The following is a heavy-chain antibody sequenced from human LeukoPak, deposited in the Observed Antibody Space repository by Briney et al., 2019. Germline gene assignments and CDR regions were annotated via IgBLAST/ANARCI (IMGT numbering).Heavy chain of an antibody. J-gene: IGHJ4*02. Sequence: GGSLRLSCAASGFTFSSYSMNWVRQAPGKGLEWVSSISSSSIYIYYADSVKGRFTISRDNAKSPLSLQMNSLRAEDTAVYYCGRGNINYEDYFDYWGRGTLVTVSS. CDR3: GRGNINYEDYFDY. D-gene: IGHD4-11*01. CDR1: GFTFSSYS. V-gene: IGHV3-21*01. CDR2: ISSSSIYI.